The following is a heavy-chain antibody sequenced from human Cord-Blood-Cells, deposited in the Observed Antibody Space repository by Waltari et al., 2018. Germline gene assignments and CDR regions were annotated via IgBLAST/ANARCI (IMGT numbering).Heavy chain of an antibody. CDR3: ALTSFDY. CDR1: GFTFSSYG. Sequence: QVQLVESGGGVVQPGRSLRLSCAASGFTFSSYGMHWVRQAPGKGRGWVAVISYDGSNKYYADAVKGRFTISRDNSKNTLYLQMNSLRAEDTAVYYCALTSFDYWGQGTLVTVSS. V-gene: IGHV3-30*03. CDR2: ISYDGSNK. J-gene: IGHJ4*02. D-gene: IGHD1-20*01.